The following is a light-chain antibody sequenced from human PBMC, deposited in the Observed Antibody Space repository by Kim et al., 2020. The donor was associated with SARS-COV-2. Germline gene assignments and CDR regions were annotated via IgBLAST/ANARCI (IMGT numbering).Light chain of an antibody. Sequence: GRSVTISFTGTGSGVGGYSYVSWYQQHPGKAPNLMIYEVSKRPSGVPDRFSGSKSGNTASLTVSGLQAEDEADYYCSSYAGSNNLVFGGGTQLTVL. CDR1: GSGVGGYSY. V-gene: IGLV2-8*01. CDR2: EVS. J-gene: IGLJ2*01. CDR3: SSYAGSNNLV.